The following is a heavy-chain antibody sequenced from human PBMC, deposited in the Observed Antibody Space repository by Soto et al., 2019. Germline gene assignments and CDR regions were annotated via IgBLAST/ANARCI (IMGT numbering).Heavy chain of an antibody. CDR2: IYHSGST. Sequence: QVQLQESGPGLVKPSGTLSLTCAVSGGSISSVTWWSWVRQPPGRGPEWIGEIYHSGSTNYNPSLKSRLTISVDKSKNQFSLKLSSVTAADTAVYYCVRGRLPRGQFDPWGQGTLVTVSS. J-gene: IGHJ5*02. D-gene: IGHD3-10*01. V-gene: IGHV4-4*02. CDR3: VRGRLPRGQFDP. CDR1: GGSISSVTW.